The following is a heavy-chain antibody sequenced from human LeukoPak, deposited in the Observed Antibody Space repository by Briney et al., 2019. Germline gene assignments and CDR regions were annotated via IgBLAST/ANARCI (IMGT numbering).Heavy chain of an antibody. D-gene: IGHD3-10*01. CDR2: IIPIFGTA. J-gene: IGHJ5*02. CDR1: GGTFSSYA. Sequence: GSSVKVSCKASGGTFSSYAISWVRQAPGQGLEWMGGIIPIFGTANYAQKFQGRVTITADESTSTAYMELSSLRSEDTAVYYCAREDYYGSGSYWPWGQGTLVTVSP. V-gene: IGHV1-69*01. CDR3: AREDYYGSGSYWP.